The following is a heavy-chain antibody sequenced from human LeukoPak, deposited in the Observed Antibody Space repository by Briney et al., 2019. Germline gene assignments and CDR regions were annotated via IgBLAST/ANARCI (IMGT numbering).Heavy chain of an antibody. CDR1: GYTFTNYD. V-gene: IGHV1-8*01. D-gene: IGHD2-15*01. CDR2: MNPNSGNT. J-gene: IGHJ4*02. CDR3: ARVSLGYCSGGTCYFQDH. Sequence: ASVKVSCKASGYTFTNYDINWVRRATGQGLEWMGWMNPNSGNTGYAQKFQGRVTMTRSTSISTAYMELSSLTSEDAAVYYCARVSLGYCSGGTCYFQDHWGQGTLVTVSS.